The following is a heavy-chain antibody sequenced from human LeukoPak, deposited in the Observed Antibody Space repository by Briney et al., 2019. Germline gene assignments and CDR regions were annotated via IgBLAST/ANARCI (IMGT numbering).Heavy chain of an antibody. D-gene: IGHD5-24*01. CDR1: GGSISSGDYY. V-gene: IGHV4-30-4*01. CDR3: AQGDGYNHDAFDI. CDR2: IYYSGST. Sequence: SETLSLTCTVSGGSISSGDYYWSWIRQPPGKGLEWIGYIYYSGSTYYNPSLKSRVTISVDTSKNQFSLKLSSVTAADTAVYYCAQGDGYNHDAFDIWGQGTMVTVSS. J-gene: IGHJ3*02.